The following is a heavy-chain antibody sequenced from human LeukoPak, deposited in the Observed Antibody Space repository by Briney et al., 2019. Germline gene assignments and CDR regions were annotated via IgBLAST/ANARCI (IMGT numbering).Heavy chain of an antibody. D-gene: IGHD2-8*01. J-gene: IGHJ4*02. CDR1: GFTFSSYG. V-gene: IGHV3-33*01. CDR2: IWDDGGNK. Sequence: GGSLRLSCAASGFTFSSYGMHWVRQAPGKGLEWVSVIWDDGGNKYYADSVKGRFTISRDNSKNTLYLQMNSLRAEDTAVYYCARGNGHISGYLDYWGRGTLVTVSS. CDR3: ARGNGHISGYLDY.